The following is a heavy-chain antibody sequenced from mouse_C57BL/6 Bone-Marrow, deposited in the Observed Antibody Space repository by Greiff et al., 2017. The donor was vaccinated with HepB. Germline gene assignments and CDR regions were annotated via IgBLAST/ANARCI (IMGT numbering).Heavy chain of an antibody. CDR1: GYAFSSFW. D-gene: IGHD2-1*01. CDR3: ARDGNYGGGDY. Sequence: VQLQESGPELVKPGASVKISCKASGYAFSSFWMNWVKQRPGKGLEWIGRIYPGDGDTNYNGKFKGKATLTADKSSSTAYMQLSSLTSEDSAVYFCARDGNYGGGDYWGQGTTLTVSS. CDR2: IYPGDGDT. J-gene: IGHJ2*01. V-gene: IGHV1-82*01.